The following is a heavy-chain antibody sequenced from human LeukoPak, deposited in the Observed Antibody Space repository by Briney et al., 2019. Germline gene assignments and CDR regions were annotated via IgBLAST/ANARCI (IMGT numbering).Heavy chain of an antibody. Sequence: GGSLRLSCAASGFTFSSYSMNWVRQAPGKGLEWVSSISSSSSYIYYADSVKGRFTISRDNAKNSLYLQMNSLRAEDTAVYYCAGDPLWPELGHFDYWGQGTLVTVSS. CDR1: GFTFSSYS. J-gene: IGHJ4*02. V-gene: IGHV3-21*01. CDR2: ISSSSSYI. CDR3: AGDPLWPELGHFDY. D-gene: IGHD7-27*01.